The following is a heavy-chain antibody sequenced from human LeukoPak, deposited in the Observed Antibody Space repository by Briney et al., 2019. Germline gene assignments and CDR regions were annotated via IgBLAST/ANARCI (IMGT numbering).Heavy chain of an antibody. CDR2: IWYDGSNK. CDR1: GFTFSTYG. D-gene: IGHD2-15*01. CDR3: AREADCSGGSCYRGAFDI. J-gene: IGHJ3*02. Sequence: PGGSLRLSCAASGFTFSTYGMHWVRQGPGKGLEWVAIIWYDGSNKYYADSVKGRFTISRDNSKNTLYLQMNSLRAEDTAVYYCAREADCSGGSCYRGAFDIWGQGTMVTVSS. V-gene: IGHV3-33*01.